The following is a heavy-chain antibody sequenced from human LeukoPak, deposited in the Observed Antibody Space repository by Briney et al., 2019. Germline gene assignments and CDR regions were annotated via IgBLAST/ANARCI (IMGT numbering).Heavy chain of an antibody. CDR2: INPIVCST. CDR1: GYTFTSYY. J-gene: IGHJ4*02. CDR3: ARAGGNSSSWYAPFDY. Sequence: ASVKVSCKASGYTFTSYYMHWVRQAPGQGLEWMGIINPIVCSTSYAQKFQGRVTMTRDMSTSTVYMELSSLRSEDTAVYYCARAGGNSSSWYAPFDYWGQGTLVTVSS. D-gene: IGHD6-13*01. V-gene: IGHV1-46*01.